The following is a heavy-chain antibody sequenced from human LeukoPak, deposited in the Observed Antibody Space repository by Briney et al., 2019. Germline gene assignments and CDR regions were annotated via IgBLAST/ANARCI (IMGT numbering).Heavy chain of an antibody. V-gene: IGHV3-73*01. D-gene: IGHD4-17*01. Sequence: GSLRLSCAASGFTFSGSAMHWVRQASGKGLEWVGRIRSKANSYATAYAASVKGRFTISRDDSKNTAYLQMNSLKTEDTAVYYCTGNIRSRDYWGQGTLVTVSS. CDR3: TGNIRSRDY. J-gene: IGHJ4*02. CDR1: GFTFSGSA. CDR2: IRSKANSYAT.